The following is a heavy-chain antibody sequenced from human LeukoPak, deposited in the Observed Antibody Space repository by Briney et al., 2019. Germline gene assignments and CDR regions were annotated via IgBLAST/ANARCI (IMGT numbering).Heavy chain of an antibody. CDR2: IYYSGST. CDR3: ARVRNGARFFDY. CDR1: GGSISSYY. Sequence: TSETLSLTCTVSGGSISSYYWSWIRHPPGKGLEWIGYIYYSGSTNYNPSLKSRGTISVDTSKNQFSLKLSSVTAADTAVYFCARVRNGARFFDYWGQGTLVTVSS. V-gene: IGHV4-59*01. D-gene: IGHD1-1*01. J-gene: IGHJ4*02.